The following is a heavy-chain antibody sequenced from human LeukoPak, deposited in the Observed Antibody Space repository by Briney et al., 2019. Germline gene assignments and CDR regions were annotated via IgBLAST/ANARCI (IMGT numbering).Heavy chain of an antibody. CDR3: ARLTALLYGADAFDI. CDR2: IYYSGST. Sequence: PSETLSLTCTVSGGSISSSSYYWGWIRQPPGKGLEWIGSIYYSGSTYYNPSLKSRVTISVDTSKNQFSLKLSSVTAADTAVYYCARLTALLYGADAFDIWGQGTMVTVSS. V-gene: IGHV4-39*01. CDR1: GGSISSSSYY. D-gene: IGHD4-17*01. J-gene: IGHJ3*02.